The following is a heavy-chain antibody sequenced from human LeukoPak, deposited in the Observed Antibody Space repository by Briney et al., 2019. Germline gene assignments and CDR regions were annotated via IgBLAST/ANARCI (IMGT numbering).Heavy chain of an antibody. V-gene: IGHV3-48*01. J-gene: IGHJ4*02. CDR2: ISSSSSTI. Sequence: PGGSLRLSCAASGFTFSSYSMNWVRQAPGKGLEWVSYISSSSSTIYYADSVKGRFTISRDNAKNSLYLQMNSLRAEDTAVYYCSKWKAIVLVPAARSPIDYWGQGTLVTVSS. D-gene: IGHD2-2*01. CDR3: SKWKAIVLVPAARSPIDY. CDR1: GFTFSSYS.